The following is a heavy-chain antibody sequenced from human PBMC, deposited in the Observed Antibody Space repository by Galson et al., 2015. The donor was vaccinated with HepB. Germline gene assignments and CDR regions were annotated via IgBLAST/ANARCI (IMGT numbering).Heavy chain of an antibody. D-gene: IGHD4-17*01. J-gene: IGHJ4*02. V-gene: IGHV3-23*01. Sequence: SLRLSCAASGFTFNTYAMNRVRQAPGKGLEWVSAISASGISTYYADSVRGRFTISRDNSKNTLYLQMDIVEAEDTAIYYRAKDGTYYDYGDSYFDSWGQGALVSVST. CDR1: GFTFNTYA. CDR2: ISASGIST. CDR3: AKDGTYYDYGDSYFDS.